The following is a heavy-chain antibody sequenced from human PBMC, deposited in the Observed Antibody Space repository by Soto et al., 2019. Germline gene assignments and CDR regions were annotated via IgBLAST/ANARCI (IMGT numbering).Heavy chain of an antibody. D-gene: IGHD6-25*01. V-gene: IGHV5-10-1*01. CDR1: GYSFTSYW. CDR2: IDPSDSYT. CDR3: ARHQGRQRAATYYGMDV. Sequence: GESLKISCKGSGYSFTSYWISWVRQMPGKGLEWMGRIDPSDSYTNYSPSFQGHVTISADKYISTAYLQWSSLKASDTAMYYCARHQGRQRAATYYGMDVWGQGTTVTVSS. J-gene: IGHJ6*02.